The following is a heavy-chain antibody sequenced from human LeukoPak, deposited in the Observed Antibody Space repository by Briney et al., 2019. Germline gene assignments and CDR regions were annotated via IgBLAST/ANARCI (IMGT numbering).Heavy chain of an antibody. J-gene: IGHJ4*02. V-gene: IGHV3-53*01. CDR3: ASWFGEPYFDY. CDR1: GFTVSSNY. CDR2: IYSGGST. D-gene: IGHD3-10*01. Sequence: GGSLRLSCAASGFTVSSNYMSWVRQAPGKGLEWVSVIYSGGSTYYADSVKGRFTISRDNSKNTLYLQMNSLRAEDTAVYYCASWFGEPYFDYWGQGTLVTVSS.